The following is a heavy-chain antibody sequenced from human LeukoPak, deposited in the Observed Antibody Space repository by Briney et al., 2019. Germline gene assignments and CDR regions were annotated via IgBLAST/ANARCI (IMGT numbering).Heavy chain of an antibody. CDR2: IYSGGST. CDR3: ARAAFGEVLYEWWFDP. V-gene: IGHV3-53*01. J-gene: IGHJ5*02. D-gene: IGHD3-10*01. Sequence: GGSLRLSCAASGFTVSSNYMSWVRQAPGKGLEWVSVIYSGGSTYYADSVKGRFTISRDNSKNTLYLQMNSLRAEDTAVYYCARAAFGEVLYEWWFDPWGQGTLVTVSS. CDR1: GFTVSSNY.